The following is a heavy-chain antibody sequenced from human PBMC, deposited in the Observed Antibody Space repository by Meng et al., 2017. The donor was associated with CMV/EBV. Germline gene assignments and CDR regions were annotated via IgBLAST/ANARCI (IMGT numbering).Heavy chain of an antibody. D-gene: IGHD4-17*01. V-gene: IGHV4-39*07. J-gene: IGHJ4*02. Sequence: QLQLQESGPGLVKPLETLSLTCTVSGGSISSSSYYWGWIRQPPGKGLEWIGSIYYSGSTYYNPSLKSRVTISVDTSKNQFSLKLSSVTAADTAVYYCAMRDYGDPDYWGQGTLGTVSS. CDR1: GGSISSSSYY. CDR3: AMRDYGDPDY. CDR2: IYYSGST.